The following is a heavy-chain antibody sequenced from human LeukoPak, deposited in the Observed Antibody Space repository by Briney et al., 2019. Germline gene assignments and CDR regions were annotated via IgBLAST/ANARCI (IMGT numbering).Heavy chain of an antibody. Sequence: GESLKISCQGSGYRFTSYWIGWSRHIPGKGLDGLGISYPGDSDTRYSPSFQGQLPIAADKSISTAYLQWSSLKASDTAMYDCASLPSPAYSPYYDYMDVWGKGTTVTVSS. CDR1: GYRFTSYW. J-gene: IGHJ6*03. D-gene: IGHD4-11*01. V-gene: IGHV5-51*01. CDR2: SYPGDSDT. CDR3: ASLPSPAYSPYYDYMDV.